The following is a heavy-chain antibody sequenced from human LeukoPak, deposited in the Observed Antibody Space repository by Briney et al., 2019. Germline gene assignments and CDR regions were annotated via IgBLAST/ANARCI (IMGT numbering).Heavy chain of an antibody. V-gene: IGHV3-72*01. CDR3: ATPFPDCSGGSCYYYFDY. Sequence: PGGSLRLSCAASGFTFSDHYMDWVRQAPGKGLEWVGRTRNKANSYTTEYAASVKGRFTISRDDSKNSLYLQMNSLKTEDTAVYYCATPFPDCSGGSCYYYFDYWGQGTLVTVSS. CDR2: TRNKANSYTT. J-gene: IGHJ4*02. D-gene: IGHD2-15*01. CDR1: GFTFSDHY.